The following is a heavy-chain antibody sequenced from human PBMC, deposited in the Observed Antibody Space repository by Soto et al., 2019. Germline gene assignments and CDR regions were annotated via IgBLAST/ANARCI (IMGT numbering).Heavy chain of an antibody. CDR2: ISYDGSNK. J-gene: IGHJ6*02. Sequence: GGSLRLSCAASGLTFSSYAMSWVRQAPGKGLEWVAVISYDGSNKYYADSVKGRFTISRDNSKNTLYLQMNSLRAEDTAVYYCARDRLRYNWNDSPYYYYGMDVWGQGTTVTVSS. V-gene: IGHV3-30-3*01. CDR3: ARDRLRYNWNDSPYYYYGMDV. CDR1: GLTFSSYA. D-gene: IGHD1-1*01.